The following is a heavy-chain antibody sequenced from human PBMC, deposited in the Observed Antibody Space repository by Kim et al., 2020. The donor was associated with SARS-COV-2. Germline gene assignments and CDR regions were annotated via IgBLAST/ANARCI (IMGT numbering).Heavy chain of an antibody. CDR3: ARSMFDYVWGTSLKQEDS. CDR1: GYPFSAFG. D-gene: IGHD3-16*01. Sequence: ASVKVSCKTSGYPFSAFGITWVRQAPGQGLDWMGWISSFNSNANYTQRFQGRVTMTADISTSTAYMELRSLRSDDTAVYYCARSMFDYVWGTSLKQEDSWGQGTLLTVSS. CDR2: ISSFNSNA. J-gene: IGHJ4*02. V-gene: IGHV1-18*01.